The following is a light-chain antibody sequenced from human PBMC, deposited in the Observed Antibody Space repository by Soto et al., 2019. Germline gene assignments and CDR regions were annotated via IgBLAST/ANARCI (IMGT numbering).Light chain of an antibody. J-gene: IGKJ1*01. CDR3: QQVYSTAWT. CDR1: QIIGTS. CDR2: TAS. Sequence: DTQMTQSPSSLSASVGDRVTISCRASQIIGTSLNWYQQKPGKAPNLLIHTASSLQSGVPSRFSGSGSGADFTLKISSLQPEDFAPYYCQQVYSTAWTFGQGTTVEVQ. V-gene: IGKV1-39*01.